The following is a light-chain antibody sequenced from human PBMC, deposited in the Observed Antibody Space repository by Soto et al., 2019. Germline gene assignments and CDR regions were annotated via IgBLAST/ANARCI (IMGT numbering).Light chain of an antibody. CDR1: QSVSSN. V-gene: IGKV3-15*01. Sequence: EIVMTQSPATLSVSPGERATLSCRASQSVSSNLAWYQQKPGQAPRLLIYGASTRAAGILARFSGSGSGTEFTLNISSLKSADLAVYYCQQYKNWPYTFGQGTTLEIK. CDR2: GAS. J-gene: IGKJ2*01. CDR3: QQYKNWPYT.